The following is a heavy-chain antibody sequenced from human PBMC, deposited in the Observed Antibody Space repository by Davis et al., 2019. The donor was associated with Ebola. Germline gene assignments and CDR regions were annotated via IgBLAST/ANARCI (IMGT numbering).Heavy chain of an antibody. CDR2: IYSGGST. Sequence: GESLKISCAASGFTVSSNYMSWVRQAPGKGLEWVSVIYSGGSTYYADSVKGRFTISRDNSKNTLYLQMNSLRAEDTAVYYCARELGYCSGGSCYSGGYFDYWGQGTLVTVSS. J-gene: IGHJ4*02. CDR1: GFTVSSNY. D-gene: IGHD2-15*01. CDR3: ARELGYCSGGSCYSGGYFDY. V-gene: IGHV3-66*01.